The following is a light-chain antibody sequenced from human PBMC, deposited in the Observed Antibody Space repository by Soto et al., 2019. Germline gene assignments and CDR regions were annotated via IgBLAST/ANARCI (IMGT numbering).Light chain of an antibody. V-gene: IGLV2-14*01. J-gene: IGLJ1*01. CDR1: SSDVGGYNY. CDR3: SSYTSSRYV. Sequence: ALTQPASVSGSPGQSMPISCTGTSSDVGGYNYVSWYQQHPGKAPKLMIYDVSNRPSGVSNRFSGSKSGNTASLTISGLQAEDEADYYCSSYTSSRYVFGTGTKVTVL. CDR2: DVS.